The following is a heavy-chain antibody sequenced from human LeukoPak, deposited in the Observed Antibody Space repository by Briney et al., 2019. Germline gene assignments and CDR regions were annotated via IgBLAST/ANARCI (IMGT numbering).Heavy chain of an antibody. V-gene: IGHV3-30*04. CDR2: ISYDGSNK. J-gene: IGHJ4*02. CDR3: ARDSELTGPSVFDY. D-gene: IGHD7-27*01. Sequence: GGSLRLSCAASGFTFSSYAMHWVRQAPGKGLEGVAVISYDGSNKYYADSVKGRFTISRDNSKNTLYLQMNSLRAEDTAVYYCARDSELTGPSVFDYWGQGTLVTVSS. CDR1: GFTFSSYA.